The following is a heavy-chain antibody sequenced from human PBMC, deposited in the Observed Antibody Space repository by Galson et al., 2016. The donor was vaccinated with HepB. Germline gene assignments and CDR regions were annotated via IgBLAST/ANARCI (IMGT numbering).Heavy chain of an antibody. J-gene: IGHJ4*02. V-gene: IGHV4-34*01. CDR1: GGSFSGYF. CDR2: INHDGGT. Sequence: SETLSLTCGVSGGSFSGYFWSWIRQPPGKGLEWIGEINHDGGTNYDSSLKSRVTISVDTSKNQFSLKLTSVTAADTAVYYCARGYDSSGYYEYYFDYWGQGTLVTVSS. CDR3: ARGYDSSGYYEYYFDY. D-gene: IGHD3-22*01.